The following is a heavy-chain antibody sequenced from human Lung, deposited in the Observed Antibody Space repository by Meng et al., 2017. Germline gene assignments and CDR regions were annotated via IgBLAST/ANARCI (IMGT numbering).Heavy chain of an antibody. Sequence: LQESGQGRVKPSGTLSLPCGVSCGSISSSNWWIWVRQPPGKGLEWIGEIYHSGGTKYNPSLKSRVTISVDKSKNQFSLKLSSVTAADTAVYYCARGLGEAVVPRTMFDYWGQGTLVTVSS. CDR1: CGSISSSNW. CDR2: IYHSGGT. CDR3: ARGLGEAVVPRTMFDY. V-gene: IGHV4-4*02. D-gene: IGHD2-2*01. J-gene: IGHJ4*02.